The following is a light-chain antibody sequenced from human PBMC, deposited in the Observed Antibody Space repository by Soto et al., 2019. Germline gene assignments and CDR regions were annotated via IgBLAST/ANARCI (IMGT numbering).Light chain of an antibody. CDR2: GAS. J-gene: IGKJ1*01. CDR3: QQYGSMWT. CDR1: QSVRGSY. V-gene: IGKV3-20*01. Sequence: EIVLTQSPGTLSLSPGERATISCRASQSVRGSYLAWYQQSPGQAPRLLIQGASWRGTGIPDWFAGRGWGTDFILTSNRLAADDFALYYCQQYGSMWTFGQGTKLEIK.